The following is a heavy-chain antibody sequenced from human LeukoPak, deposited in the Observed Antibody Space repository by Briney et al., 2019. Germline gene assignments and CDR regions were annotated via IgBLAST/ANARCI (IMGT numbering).Heavy chain of an antibody. CDR3: ARSYGSGDGDFDY. Sequence: PGGSLRLSCAASGFTFSSYWMHWVRQAPGKGLVWVSRINSDGSSTSYADSAKGRFTISRDNAKNTLYLQMNSLRAEDTAVYYCARSYGSGDGDFDYWGQGTLVTVSS. V-gene: IGHV3-74*01. J-gene: IGHJ4*02. CDR2: INSDGSST. CDR1: GFTFSSYW. D-gene: IGHD3-10*01.